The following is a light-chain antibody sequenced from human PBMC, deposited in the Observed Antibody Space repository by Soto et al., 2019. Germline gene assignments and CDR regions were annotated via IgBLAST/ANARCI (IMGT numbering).Light chain of an antibody. J-gene: IGKJ1*01. CDR1: QGISSA. CDR2: DAS. V-gene: IGKV1-13*02. CDR3: QQFDSYPRT. Sequence: ALQLTQSPSSLSASVGDRVTITCRASQGISSALAWYQQKPRKTPHVLIYDASSLERGVPSRFSGSGSGKEFTLTISSLQPEDFATYHCQQFDSYPRTFGQGTKVEIK.